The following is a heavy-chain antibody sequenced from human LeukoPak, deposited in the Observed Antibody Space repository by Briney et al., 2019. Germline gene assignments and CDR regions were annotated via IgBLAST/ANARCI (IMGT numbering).Heavy chain of an antibody. J-gene: IGHJ4*02. Sequence: GGSLRLSCAASGFTSSGYWMSWVRQAPGKGLEWVANIKQDGSEKNYEDSVKGRFTIFRDNAKNSLDLQMNSLRVEDTAVYYCAREWSGYYPHWGQGTLVTVSS. CDR2: IKQDGSEK. V-gene: IGHV3-7*03. CDR3: AREWSGYYPH. CDR1: GFTSSGYW. D-gene: IGHD3-3*01.